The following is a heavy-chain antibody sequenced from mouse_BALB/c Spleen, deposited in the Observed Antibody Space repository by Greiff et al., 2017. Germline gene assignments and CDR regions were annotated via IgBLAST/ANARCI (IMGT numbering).Heavy chain of an antibody. CDR1: GFNIKDTY. J-gene: IGHJ2*01. CDR2: IDPANGNT. Sequence: EVQLVESGAELVKPGASVKLSCTASGFNIKDTYMHWVKQRPEQGLEWIGRIDPANGNTKYDPKFQGKATITADTSSNTAYLQLSSLTSEDTAVYYCARGKVRLGFDYWGQGTTLTVSS. V-gene: IGHV14-3*02. CDR3: ARGKVRLGFDY. D-gene: IGHD2-14*01.